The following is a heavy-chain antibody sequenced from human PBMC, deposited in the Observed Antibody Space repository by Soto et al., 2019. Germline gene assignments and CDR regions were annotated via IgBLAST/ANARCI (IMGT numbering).Heavy chain of an antibody. D-gene: IGHD3-22*01. Sequence: QVVLQESGPGLVKPSETLSLTCSVSGRSITSYYWSWVRQPPGKGLEWIGYIYDNGITSQNPSLKSRVTMSAYTSQKQFSLKRTSVTGAYTAVYYCARTYDSNGYANEFDSWGQGILVTVTS. J-gene: IGHJ4*02. CDR2: IYDNGIT. V-gene: IGHV4-59*12. CDR3: ARTYDSNGYANEFDS. CDR1: GRSITSYY.